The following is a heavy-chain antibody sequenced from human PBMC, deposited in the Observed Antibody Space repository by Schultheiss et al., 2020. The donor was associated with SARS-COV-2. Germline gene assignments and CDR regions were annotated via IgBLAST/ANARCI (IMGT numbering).Heavy chain of an antibody. V-gene: IGHV1-8*01. CDR3: ARDRVRYYDILTGYGHRRFAWDY. D-gene: IGHD3-9*01. CDR1: GYTFTSYD. Sequence: ASVKVSCKASGYTFTSYDINWVRQATGQGLEWMGWMNPNSGNTGYAQKFQGRVTMTRDTSISTAYMELSRLRSEDTAVYYCARDRVRYYDILTGYGHRRFAWDYWGQGTLVTVSS. CDR2: MNPNSGNT. J-gene: IGHJ4*02.